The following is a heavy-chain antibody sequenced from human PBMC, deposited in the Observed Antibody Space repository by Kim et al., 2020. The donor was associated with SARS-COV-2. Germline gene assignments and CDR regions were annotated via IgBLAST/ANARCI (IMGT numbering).Heavy chain of an antibody. J-gene: IGHJ4*02. CDR1: GFTFSNYW. CDR3: ARMRGGCSLDY. V-gene: IGHV3-7*03. Sequence: GGSLRLSCAASGFTFSNYWMNWVRQAPGKGLVWVANIKQDGSEKYYVDSVKGRFTISRDNAKNSLYLQMNSLRAEDTAVYYCARMRGGCSLDYWGQGTLVTVSS. D-gene: IGHD2-15*01. CDR2: IKQDGSEK.